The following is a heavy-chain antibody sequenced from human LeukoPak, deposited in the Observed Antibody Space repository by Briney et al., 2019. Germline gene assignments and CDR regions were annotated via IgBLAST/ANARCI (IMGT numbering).Heavy chain of an antibody. CDR3: ARDMWGTFDY. J-gene: IGHJ4*02. Sequence: GGSLRLSCAASGLTLSPFLMHWVRQSPGKGPVWVSRINPDGSVTNYADSVKGRFTISRDNARNTLYLQISSLSVEDTAVYFCARDMWGTFDYWGQGALVTVSS. CDR1: GLTLSPFL. V-gene: IGHV3-74*01. D-gene: IGHD1-1*01. CDR2: INPDGSVT.